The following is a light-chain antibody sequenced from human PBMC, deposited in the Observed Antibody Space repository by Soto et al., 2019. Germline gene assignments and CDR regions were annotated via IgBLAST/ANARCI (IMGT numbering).Light chain of an antibody. Sequence: EIVLTQSPGTLSLSPGERATLSCRASQTISSTFLAWYRQRPGQAPRLLIYGASSRATGIPDRFSGSGSGTDFTLTISRLEPEDFAVYYCHQYVSWTFGQGTKVEIK. CDR1: QTISSTF. J-gene: IGKJ1*01. CDR3: HQYVSWT. CDR2: GAS. V-gene: IGKV3-20*01.